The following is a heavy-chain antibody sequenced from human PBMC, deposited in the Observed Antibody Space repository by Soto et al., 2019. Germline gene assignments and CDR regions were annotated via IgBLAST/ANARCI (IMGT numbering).Heavy chain of an antibody. CDR2: ISGYNGRT. D-gene: IGHD3-10*01. V-gene: IGHV1-18*01. CDR1: GYTFSTYG. CDR3: ARDNRKELWVEGLNAMDV. Sequence: ASVKVSCKASGYTFSTYGLSWVRQAPGQGLEWMGWISGYNGRTNYAQKFRGRVTLTTDTSASTAYMELRSLRPDDTAMYYCARDNRKELWVEGLNAMDVWGQ. J-gene: IGHJ6*02.